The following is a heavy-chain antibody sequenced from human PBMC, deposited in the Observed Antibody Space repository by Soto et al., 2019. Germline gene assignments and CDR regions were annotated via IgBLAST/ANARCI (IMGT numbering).Heavy chain of an antibody. D-gene: IGHD6-19*01. CDR1: GFTFSSYA. CDR2: ITGSGDNT. J-gene: IGHJ5*02. CDR3: AKDRAAVAPRVRFDP. Sequence: EVQLLESGGGLVQPGTSLRLSCAASGFTFSSYAMSWVHQAPGKGLEWVSSITGSGDNTYYADSVKGRFTISRDNSKNTLSLQMNSLRAEDTAVYYCAKDRAAVAPRVRFDPWGQGTLVTVSS. V-gene: IGHV3-23*01.